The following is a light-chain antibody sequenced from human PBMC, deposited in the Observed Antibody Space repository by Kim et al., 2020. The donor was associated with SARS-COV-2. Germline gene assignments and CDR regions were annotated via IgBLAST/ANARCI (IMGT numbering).Light chain of an antibody. J-gene: IGKJ2*01. CDR2: DAS. V-gene: IGKV3-20*01. CDR1: QWINNNY. CDR3: QQYAGSPLYT. Sequence: EIVLTQSPGTLSLSPGERATPSCRASQWINNNYLAWYQQKLGQAPRLLIYDASSRATGIPDRFSGSGSGTDFTLTITRLEPEDFAFYYCQQYAGSPLYTFGQGTKLEI.